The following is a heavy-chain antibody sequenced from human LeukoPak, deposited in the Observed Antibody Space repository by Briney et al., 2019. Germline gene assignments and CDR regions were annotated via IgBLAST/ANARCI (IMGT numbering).Heavy chain of an antibody. CDR2: VYYSGST. V-gene: IGHV4-39*01. Sequence: SETLSLTCSVSGGSISSSSYYWGWIRQRPGKGLEWIGSVYYSGSTYYNPSLRSRVTISVDTSKNQFSLKLSSVTAADTAVYYCARLTYYDSGSYYFDSWGQGTLVTVSS. CDR3: ARLTYYDSGSYYFDS. J-gene: IGHJ4*02. D-gene: IGHD3-10*01. CDR1: GGSISSSSYY.